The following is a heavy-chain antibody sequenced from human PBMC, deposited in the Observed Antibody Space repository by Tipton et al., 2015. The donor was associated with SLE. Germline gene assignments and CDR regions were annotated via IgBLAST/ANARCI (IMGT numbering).Heavy chain of an antibody. D-gene: IGHD2-21*01. J-gene: IGHJ4*02. Sequence: TLSLTCTISGDSISTYYWSWIRQPPGKGLEWIGYVYYSGSTNYNASLKSRVTISIDTSRNHFSLILNSLTAADTAVYYCARGTHFDGYCDSWGQGVLVTVSS. CDR1: GDSISTYY. CDR2: VYYSGST. CDR3: ARGTHFDGYCDS. V-gene: IGHV4-59*12.